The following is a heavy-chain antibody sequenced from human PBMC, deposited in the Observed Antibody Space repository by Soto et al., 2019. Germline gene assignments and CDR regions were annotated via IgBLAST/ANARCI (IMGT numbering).Heavy chain of an antibody. CDR2: IYYSGST. V-gene: IGHV4-59*01. CDR1: GGSISSYY. J-gene: IGHJ6*02. Sequence: SETLSLTCTVSGGSISSYYWSWIRQPPGKGLEWIGYIYYSGSTSYNPSLKSRVTISVDTSKNQFSLKLSSVPAADTAVYYCARDRRVLRFLEWFDYYGMDVWGQGTTVTVSS. D-gene: IGHD3-3*01. CDR3: ARDRRVLRFLEWFDYYGMDV.